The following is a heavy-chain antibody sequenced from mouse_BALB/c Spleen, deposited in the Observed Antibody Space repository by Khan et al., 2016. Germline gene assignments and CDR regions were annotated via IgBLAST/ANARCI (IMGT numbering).Heavy chain of an antibody. CDR1: GFDFSRYW. D-gene: IGHD1-1*01. CDR3: ARAGYYGYLAY. CDR2: INPESSTI. J-gene: IGHJ3*01. V-gene: IGHV4-1*02. Sequence: EVKLLESGGGLVQPGGSLKLSCAASGFDFSRYWMSWVRQAPGKGLEWIGEINPESSTINYTPFLKDKFIISRDNAKNTLYLQMSKVRSEDTALSYCARAGYYGYLAYWGQGTLVTVSA.